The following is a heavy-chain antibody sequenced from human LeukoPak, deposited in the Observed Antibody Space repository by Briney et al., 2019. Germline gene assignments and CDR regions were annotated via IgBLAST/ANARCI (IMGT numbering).Heavy chain of an antibody. CDR2: ISDGGSFT. Sequence: PGGSLRLSCAASGFTFSDYGMTWVRQAPGKGLEWVSTISDGGSFTYYADSVKGRFTISRDNSKNTLFLQMNTLRAEDTAVYYCAKDPQNLDYYFDYWGQGTLVTVSS. J-gene: IGHJ4*02. CDR1: GFTFSDYG. CDR3: AKDPQNLDYYFDY. V-gene: IGHV3-23*01. D-gene: IGHD1-1*01.